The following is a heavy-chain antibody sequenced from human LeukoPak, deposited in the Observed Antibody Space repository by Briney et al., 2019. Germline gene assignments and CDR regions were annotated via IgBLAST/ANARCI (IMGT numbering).Heavy chain of an antibody. D-gene: IGHD3-10*01. CDR1: GFTFSSYA. J-gene: IGHJ4*02. V-gene: IGHV3-23*01. CDR2: ISGSGGST. CDR3: AKELYGSGSYFGTIDY. Sequence: PGGSLRLSCAASGFTFSSYAMSWVRQAPGKGLEWVSAISGSGGSTYYADSGKGRFTISRDNSKNTLYLQMNSLRAEDTAVYYCAKELYGSGSYFGTIDYWGQGTLVTVSS.